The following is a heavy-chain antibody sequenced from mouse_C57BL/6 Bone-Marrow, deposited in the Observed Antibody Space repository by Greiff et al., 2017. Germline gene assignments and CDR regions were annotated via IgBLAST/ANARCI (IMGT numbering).Heavy chain of an antibody. CDR3: TRIAY. Sequence: LQRSGAELVRPGASVKLSCTASGFNFKDDYMHWLKQRPEQGREWIGWIDPEIGDTEFASKFQGKATITVDTSSTTAYLQLSSLTSEDTAVYYCTRIAYWGQGTLVTVSA. CDR1: GFNFKDDY. CDR2: IDPEIGDT. J-gene: IGHJ3*01. V-gene: IGHV14-4*01.